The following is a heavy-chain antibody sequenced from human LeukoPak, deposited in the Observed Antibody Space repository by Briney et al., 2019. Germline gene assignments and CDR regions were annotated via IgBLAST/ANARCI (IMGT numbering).Heavy chain of an antibody. J-gene: IGHJ4*02. CDR3: ARHFVVEQQLADY. Sequence: SETLSLPCTVSGGPISSSSYYWGWIRQPPGKGLEWIGSIYYSGCTYYNPSLKSRVTISVDTSKNQFSLKLSSVTAADTAVYYCARHFVVEQQLADYWGQGTLVTVSS. V-gene: IGHV4-39*01. D-gene: IGHD6-13*01. CDR1: GGPISSSSYY. CDR2: IYYSGCT.